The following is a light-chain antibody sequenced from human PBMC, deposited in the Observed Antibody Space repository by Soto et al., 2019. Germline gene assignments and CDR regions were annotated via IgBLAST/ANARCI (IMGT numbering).Light chain of an antibody. CDR2: LNSDGSH. CDR3: QTWGSGIVV. Sequence: QSVLTQSPSASASLGASVKLTCTLSSGHSNYAIAWHQQQSEKGPRYLMKLNSDGSHSKGDGIPDRFSGSSSGAERYLPISSLQTEDEADSYCQTWGSGIVVFGGGTQLTVL. CDR1: SGHSNYA. V-gene: IGLV4-69*01. J-gene: IGLJ2*01.